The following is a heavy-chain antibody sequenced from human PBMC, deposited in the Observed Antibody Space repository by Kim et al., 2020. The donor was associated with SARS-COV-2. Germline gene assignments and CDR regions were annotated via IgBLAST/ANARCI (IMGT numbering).Heavy chain of an antibody. CDR3: ARHNVGYSGYDYAEWDQLRSGVGLEAFDY. Sequence: SETLSLTCTVSGGSISSSSYYWGWIRQPPGKGLEWIGSIYYSGSTYSNPSLKSPVTISVDTSKHQFSLKLSSVTAADTAVYYCARHNVGYSGYDYAEWDQLRSGVGLEAFDYWGQGTLVTGSS. D-gene: IGHD5-12*01. J-gene: IGHJ4*02. CDR1: GGSISSSSYY. CDR2: IYYSGST. V-gene: IGHV4-39*01.